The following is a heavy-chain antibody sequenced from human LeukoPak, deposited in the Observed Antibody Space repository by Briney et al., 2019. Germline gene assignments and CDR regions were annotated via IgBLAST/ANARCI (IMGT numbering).Heavy chain of an antibody. D-gene: IGHD6-19*01. CDR2: IVSGGGRT. J-gene: IGHJ4*02. V-gene: IGHV3-23*01. Sequence: PGGSLRLSCAASGFTFNNYAMSWVRQAPGKGLDWVSAIVSGGGRTYYADSVKGRFIISRDNSKNTLYLQMNSLRAEDTAVYYCAKEYGQWLVSGCWGQGTLVTVSS. CDR1: GFTFNNYA. CDR3: AKEYGQWLVSGC.